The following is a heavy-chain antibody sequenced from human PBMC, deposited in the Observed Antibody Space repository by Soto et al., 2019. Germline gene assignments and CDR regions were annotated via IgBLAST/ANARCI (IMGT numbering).Heavy chain of an antibody. Sequence: ASVKVSCKVSGYTLTELSMHWVRQAPGKGLEWMGGFDPEDGETIYAQKFQGRVTMTEDTSTDTAYMELSSLRSEDTAVYYCAGDKMVAAAGRGLVNYYYYGMDVWGQGTKVTVSS. CDR3: AGDKMVAAAGRGLVNYYYYGMDV. V-gene: IGHV1-24*01. CDR2: FDPEDGET. J-gene: IGHJ6*02. D-gene: IGHD6-13*01. CDR1: GYTLTELS.